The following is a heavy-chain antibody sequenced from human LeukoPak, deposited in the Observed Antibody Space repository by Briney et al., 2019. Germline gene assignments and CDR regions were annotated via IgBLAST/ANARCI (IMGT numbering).Heavy chain of an antibody. Sequence: ASVKVSCKASGYKFTNFGIIWVRQAPGQGLEWMGRTSSYNGNTDYAQKFQGRVTMTKDTSTTTAYMELRSLGSDDTAVYYCARQSGSAAFDIWGQGTMVTVSS. J-gene: IGHJ3*02. D-gene: IGHD6-25*01. V-gene: IGHV1-18*01. CDR2: TSSYNGNT. CDR1: GYKFTNFG. CDR3: ARQSGSAAFDI.